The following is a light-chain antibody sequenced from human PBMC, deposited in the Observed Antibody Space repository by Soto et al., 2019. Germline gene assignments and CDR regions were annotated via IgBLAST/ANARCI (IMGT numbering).Light chain of an antibody. J-gene: IGKJ1*01. V-gene: IGKV1-5*01. CDR2: DAS. CDR1: QSISSW. Sequence: DIQMTQSPSSLSAIVGDRVTITCRASQSISSWLAWYQQKPGKAPKLLIYDASNLESGVPSRFSGSGSGTEFTLTISNLQPDDFATYYCQQYENYWTFGQGTKVEIK. CDR3: QQYENYWT.